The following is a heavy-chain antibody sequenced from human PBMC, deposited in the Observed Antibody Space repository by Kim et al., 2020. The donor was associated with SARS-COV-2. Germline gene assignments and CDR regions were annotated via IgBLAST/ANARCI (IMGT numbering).Heavy chain of an antibody. CDR3: AKDRAAAAGTGQFDY. D-gene: IGHD6-13*01. J-gene: IGHJ4*02. V-gene: IGHV3-23*01. Sequence: AESGRGRFTISRDNSQNPVFLQVTSLREDDTAVYYCAKDRAAAAGTGQFDYWGQGTLVTVSS.